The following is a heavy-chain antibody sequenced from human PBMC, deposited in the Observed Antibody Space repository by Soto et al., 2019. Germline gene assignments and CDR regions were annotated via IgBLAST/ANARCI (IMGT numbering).Heavy chain of an antibody. D-gene: IGHD6-13*01. CDR1: GGTFSSYA. CDR2: IIPLFGTS. V-gene: IGHV1-69*12. CDR3: SSSRNDYYYYGMDV. Sequence: QVQLVQSGAEVKKPGSSVKVSCKASGGTFSSYAISWVRQAPGQGLEWMGGIIPLFGTSNYAQKFQGSVTITADESTSTAYMELSSLRSEDTAVYYCSSSRNDYYYYGMDVWGQGTTVTVSS. J-gene: IGHJ6*02.